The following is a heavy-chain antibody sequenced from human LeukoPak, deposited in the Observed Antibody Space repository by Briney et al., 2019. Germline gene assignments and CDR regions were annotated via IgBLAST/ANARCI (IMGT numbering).Heavy chain of an antibody. V-gene: IGHV4-59*12. CDR1: GGSISSYY. CDR2: IYYSGST. Sequence: NPSETLSLTCTVSGGSISSYYWSWIRQPPGKGLEWIGYIYYSGSTNYNPSLKSRVTISVDTSKNQFSLKLSSVTAADTAVYYCARGTGDEWFDPWGQGTLVTVSS. D-gene: IGHD7-27*01. J-gene: IGHJ5*02. CDR3: ARGTGDEWFDP.